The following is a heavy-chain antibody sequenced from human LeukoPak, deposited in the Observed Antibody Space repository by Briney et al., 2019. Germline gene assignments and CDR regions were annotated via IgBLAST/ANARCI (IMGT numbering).Heavy chain of an antibody. CDR1: RFTFNVYW. D-gene: IGHD3-10*01. CDR3: ARITYYYGSGSYRIDY. V-gene: IGHV3-7*01. Sequence: GGSLRLSCTSSRFTFNVYWMSWVRQAPGKGLEWVATIKRDGTEKYYVDPVKGRFTISRDNTKNSLYLQMNSLRAEDTAVYYCARITYYYGSGSYRIDYWGQGTLVTVSS. J-gene: IGHJ4*02. CDR2: IKRDGTEK.